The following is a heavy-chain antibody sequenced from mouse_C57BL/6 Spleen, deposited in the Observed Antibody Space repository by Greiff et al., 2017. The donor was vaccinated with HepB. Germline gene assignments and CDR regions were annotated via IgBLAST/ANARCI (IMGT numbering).Heavy chain of an antibody. Sequence: EVKLVESGGDLVKPGGSLKLSCAASGFTFSSYGMSWVRQTPDKRLEWVATISSGGSYTYYPDSVKGRFTISRDNAKNTLYLQMSSLKSEDTAMYYCARWSPAFDYWGQGTTLTVSS. CDR2: ISSGGSYT. V-gene: IGHV5-6*01. CDR3: ARWSPAFDY. J-gene: IGHJ2*01. CDR1: GFTFSSYG.